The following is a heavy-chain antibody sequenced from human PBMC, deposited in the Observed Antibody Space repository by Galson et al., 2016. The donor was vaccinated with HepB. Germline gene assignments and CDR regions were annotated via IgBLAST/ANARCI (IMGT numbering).Heavy chain of an antibody. D-gene: IGHD3-10*01. CDR1: GLKFNNYW. Sequence: SLRLSCAASGLKFNNYWMSWVRQAPGKGLEWVANMWGDGIMSYYADSIRGRFTISRDNGKSSLYLQMNSLRVEDTAVYYSTGEVSGSYFDWGQGTLVTVSS. CDR2: MWGDGIMS. V-gene: IGHV3-7*01. J-gene: IGHJ4*02. CDR3: TGEVSGSYFD.